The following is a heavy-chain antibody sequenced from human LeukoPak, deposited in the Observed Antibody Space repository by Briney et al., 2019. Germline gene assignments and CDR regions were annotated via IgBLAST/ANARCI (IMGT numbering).Heavy chain of an antibody. CDR1: GFTFEHYG. CDR2: ITWNGGRT. D-gene: IGHD3/OR15-3a*01. J-gene: IGHJ4*02. V-gene: IGHV3-20*04. CDR3: ARGWTGDPAPYYFDY. Sequence: PGGSLRLSCVVSGFTFEHYGMSWVRQGPGKGPEWVSSITWNGGRTGYADSVKGRFTISRDNAKNSMYLQVNSLRGEDTALYYCARGWTGDPAPYYFDYWGQGTLVTVSS.